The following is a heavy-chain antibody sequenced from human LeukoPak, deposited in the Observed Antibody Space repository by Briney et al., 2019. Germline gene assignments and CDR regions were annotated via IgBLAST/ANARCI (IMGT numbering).Heavy chain of an antibody. CDR3: AREWFGELLEIYWYFDL. V-gene: IGHV3-7*03. CDR1: GFTFSSYW. J-gene: IGHJ2*01. CDR2: MKQDGSEK. Sequence: PGGPLRLSYAASGFTFSSYWMSWVRQAPGKGLEWVANMKQDGSEKYYVDSVKGRFTISRDNAKNSLYLQMNSLRAEDTAVYYCAREWFGELLEIYWYFDLWGRGTLVTVSS. D-gene: IGHD3-10*01.